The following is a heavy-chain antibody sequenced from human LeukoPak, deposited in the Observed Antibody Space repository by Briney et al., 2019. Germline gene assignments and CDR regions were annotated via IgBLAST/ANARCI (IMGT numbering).Heavy chain of an antibody. Sequence: GGSLRLSCAASGFTFSSYAMSWVRQAPGKGLEWVSAISGSGGNTYYADSVKGRFTISRDNSKTTLYLQMNSLRAEDTAVYYCAKDFKGLTLVAAGAFDYWGQGTLVTVSS. CDR1: GFTFSSYA. CDR2: ISGSGGNT. V-gene: IGHV3-23*01. CDR3: AKDFKGLTLVAAGAFDY. J-gene: IGHJ4*02. D-gene: IGHD6-13*01.